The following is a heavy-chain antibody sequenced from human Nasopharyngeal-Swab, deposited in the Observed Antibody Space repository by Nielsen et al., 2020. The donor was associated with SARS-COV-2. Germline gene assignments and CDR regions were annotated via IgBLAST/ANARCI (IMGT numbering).Heavy chain of an antibody. CDR2: ISASSSTS. D-gene: IGHD1-26*01. Sequence: GGALRLSYAASEFTISRNGMHWVRQAPGKGLEGVAYISASSSTSYDADSVKGRFTISRDNPKNSLYLQMNSLRDEDTALYYCARDVAIVGATLENWGQGTLVTVSS. CDR1: EFTISRNG. CDR3: ARDVAIVGATLEN. V-gene: IGHV3-48*02. J-gene: IGHJ4*02.